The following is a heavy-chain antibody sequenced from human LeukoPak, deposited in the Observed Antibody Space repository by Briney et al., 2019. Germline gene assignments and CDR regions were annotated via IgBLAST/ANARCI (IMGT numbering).Heavy chain of an antibody. J-gene: IGHJ4*02. D-gene: IGHD5-12*01. CDR3: ARVASGYPMGAYYFDY. Sequence: ASVKVSCKASGYTFTSYHMHWVRQAPGQGLEWMGIINPSGGTTNYAQKFRGRVTMTRDMSTSTVYMELSSLRSEDTAVYYCARVASGYPMGAYYFDYWGQGTLVTVSS. CDR1: GYTFTSYH. CDR2: INPSGGTT. V-gene: IGHV1-46*01.